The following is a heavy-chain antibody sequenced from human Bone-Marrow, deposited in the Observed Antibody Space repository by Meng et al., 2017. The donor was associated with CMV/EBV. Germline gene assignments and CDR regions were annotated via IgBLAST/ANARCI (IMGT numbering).Heavy chain of an antibody. J-gene: IGHJ6*01. Sequence: GGSLRLSCAASGFTFSSYAMHWVRQAPGKGLEWVSAISGSGGSTYYADSVKGRFTISRDNSKNTLYLQMNSLRAEDTAVYYCAKVGRTIFGVVTTRDYGMDVWGQGTTVTGSS. CDR2: ISGSGGST. CDR3: AKVGRTIFGVVTTRDYGMDV. V-gene: IGHV3-23*01. D-gene: IGHD3-3*01. CDR1: GFTFSSYA.